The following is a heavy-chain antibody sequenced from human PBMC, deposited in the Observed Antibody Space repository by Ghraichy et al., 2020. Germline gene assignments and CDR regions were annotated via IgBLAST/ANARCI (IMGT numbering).Heavy chain of an antibody. CDR3: ARENGYYGDYFDY. CDR1: GFIFSTYW. Sequence: GESLNISCAASGFIFSTYWMSWVRQAPGKGLEWVANIKQDESEKYYVDSVKGRFTISRDNAKNSVYLQMNSLRAEDTAVYYCARENGYYGDYFDYWGQGTLVPVSS. J-gene: IGHJ4*02. CDR2: IKQDESEK. D-gene: IGHD4-17*01. V-gene: IGHV3-7*03.